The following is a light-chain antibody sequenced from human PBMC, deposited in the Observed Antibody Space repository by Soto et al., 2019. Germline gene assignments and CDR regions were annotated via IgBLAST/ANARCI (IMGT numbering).Light chain of an antibody. J-gene: IGLJ1*01. Sequence: QSVLAQPTSVSGSPGQSITISCTGNHNDIGTYDYVSWYQQHPGRAPRLLIHGVTTRPSGISDRFSASKSGLTASLTISGLQPEDEADYYCNSHTSSNTRVFGTGTKVTVL. CDR2: GVT. V-gene: IGLV2-14*03. CDR3: NSHTSSNTRV. CDR1: HNDIGTYDY.